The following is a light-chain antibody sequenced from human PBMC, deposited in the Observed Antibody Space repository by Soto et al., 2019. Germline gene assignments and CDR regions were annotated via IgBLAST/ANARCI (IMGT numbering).Light chain of an antibody. CDR1: SSDVGGYNY. V-gene: IGLV2-14*01. CDR3: SSYTSRSTKV. Sequence: QSALTQPASVSVSPGQSITISCTGTSSDVGGYNYVSWYQQHPGKAPKLMIYDVSNRPSGVSNRFSGSKSGNTASLTISGLQAEDEADYYCSSYTSRSTKVFGGGTKLTVL. J-gene: IGLJ2*01. CDR2: DVS.